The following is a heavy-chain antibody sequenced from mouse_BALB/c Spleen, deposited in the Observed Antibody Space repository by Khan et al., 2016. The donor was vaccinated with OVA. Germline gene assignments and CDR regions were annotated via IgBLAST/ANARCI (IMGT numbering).Heavy chain of an antibody. J-gene: IGHJ2*01. CDR3: ARGNYYGYYFDY. V-gene: IGHV3-2*02. CDR1: GYSITSGYA. Sequence: QLEESGPGLVKPSQSLSLTCTVTGYSITSGYAWNWIRQFPGNKLEWMGYISYSGVTSYNPSLKSRISITRDTSKNQFFLQLTSVTTEDIATYYCARGNYYGYYFDYWGQGTTLTVSS. D-gene: IGHD1-1*01. CDR2: ISYSGVT.